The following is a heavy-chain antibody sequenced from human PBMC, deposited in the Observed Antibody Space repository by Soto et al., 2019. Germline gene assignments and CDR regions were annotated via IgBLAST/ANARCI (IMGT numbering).Heavy chain of an antibody. V-gene: IGHV4-39*01. Sequence: WGWIRQPPGKGLEWIGSIYYSGSTYYNPSLKSRVTISVDTSKNQFSLKLSSVTAADTAVYYCARRYSYGSLYYYYGMDVWGHGTTVTVSS. CDR3: ARRYSYGSLYYYYGMDV. D-gene: IGHD5-18*01. J-gene: IGHJ6*02. CDR2: IYYSGST.